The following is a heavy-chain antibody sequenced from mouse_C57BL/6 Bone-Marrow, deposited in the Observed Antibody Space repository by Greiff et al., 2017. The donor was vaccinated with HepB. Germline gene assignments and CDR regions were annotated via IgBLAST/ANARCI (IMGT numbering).Heavy chain of an antibody. V-gene: IGHV1-81*01. J-gene: IGHJ4*01. CDR1: GYTFTSYG. Sequence: QVQLQQSGAELARPGASVKLSCKASGYTFTSYGISWVKQRTGQGLEWIGEIYPRSGNTYYNEKFKGKATLTADKSSSTAYMELRSLTSEDSAVYFCARCFYAMDYRGQGTSVTVSS. CDR2: IYPRSGNT. CDR3: ARCFYAMDY.